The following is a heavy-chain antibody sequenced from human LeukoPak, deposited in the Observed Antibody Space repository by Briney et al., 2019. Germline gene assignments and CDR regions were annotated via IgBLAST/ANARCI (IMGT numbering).Heavy chain of an antibody. D-gene: IGHD3-10*01. Sequence: SEALSLTCTVSGGSISSSYWSWIRQPPGKGLEWIGYISYSGSTNCNPSPKSRVTMSIDTSKNQFSLKLSSVTAADTAVYYCANYFYGSGSLFDYWGQGTLVTVSS. CDR1: GGSISSSY. V-gene: IGHV4-59*08. J-gene: IGHJ4*02. CDR3: ANYFYGSGSLFDY. CDR2: ISYSGST.